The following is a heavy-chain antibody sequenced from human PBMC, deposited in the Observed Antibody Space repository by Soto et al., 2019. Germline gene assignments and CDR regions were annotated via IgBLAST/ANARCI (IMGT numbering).Heavy chain of an antibody. CDR1: GFTFSSYA. D-gene: IGHD2-8*01. Sequence: GGSLRLSCAASGFTFSSYAMHWVRQAPGKGLEWVAVISYDGSNKYYADSVKGRFTISRDNSKNTLYLQMNSLRAEDTAVYYCARDRGYYTNGVCYRVNWFDPWGQGTLVTVSS. CDR3: ARDRGYYTNGVCYRVNWFDP. V-gene: IGHV3-30-3*01. CDR2: ISYDGSNK. J-gene: IGHJ5*02.